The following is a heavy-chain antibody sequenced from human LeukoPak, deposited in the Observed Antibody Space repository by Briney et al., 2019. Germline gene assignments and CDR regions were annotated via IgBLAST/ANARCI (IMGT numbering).Heavy chain of an antibody. Sequence: PSETLSLTCTVSGDSISSSSYYWGWIRQPPGKGLEWIGSIYYSGSTYYNPSLKSRVTISVDTSKNQFSLKLSSVTAADTAVYYCARHRFAYYDFWSGYYPKNGAFDIWGQGTMVTVSS. CDR2: IYYSGST. CDR1: GDSISSSSYY. J-gene: IGHJ3*02. CDR3: ARHRFAYYDFWSGYYPKNGAFDI. V-gene: IGHV4-39*01. D-gene: IGHD3-3*01.